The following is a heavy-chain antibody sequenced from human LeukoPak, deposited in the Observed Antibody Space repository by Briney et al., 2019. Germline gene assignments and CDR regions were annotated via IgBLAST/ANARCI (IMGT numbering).Heavy chain of an antibody. V-gene: IGHV4-59*08. J-gene: IGHJ4*02. CDR1: GGSISSYY. D-gene: IGHD5-24*01. CDR2: IYYSGST. CDR3: ASHPPGWLQFDY. Sequence: SETLSLTCTVSGGSISSYYWSWIRQPPGKGLEWIGYIYYSGSTNYNPSLKSRVTISVDTSKNQFSLKLSSVTAADTAVYYCASHPPGWLQFDYWGQGTLVTVSS.